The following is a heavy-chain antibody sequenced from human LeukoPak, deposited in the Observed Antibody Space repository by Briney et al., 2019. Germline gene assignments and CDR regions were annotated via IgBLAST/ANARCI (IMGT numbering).Heavy chain of an antibody. V-gene: IGHV1-2*02. CDR3: ARDQHASYYDILTGYYKGPLDY. J-gene: IGHJ4*02. CDR2: INPISGGT. D-gene: IGHD3-9*01. CDR1: GYTFTGYY. Sequence: ASVTVSCKASGYTFTGYYMHWVRQAPGQGLEWMGWINPISGGTNYAQKFQGRVTMTRDTSISTAYMELSRLRSDDTAVYYCARDQHASYYDILTGYYKGPLDYWGQGTLVTVSS.